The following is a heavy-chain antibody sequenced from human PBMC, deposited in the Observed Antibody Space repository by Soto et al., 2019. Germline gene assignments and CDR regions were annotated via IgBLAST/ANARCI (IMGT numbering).Heavy chain of an antibody. CDR3: AKGATVTTHYQYYGMDV. CDR1: GFTFDDFA. CDR2: VNWDGDTT. D-gene: IGHD4-17*01. J-gene: IGHJ6*02. Sequence: VGSLRLSCAASGFTFDDFAMCWVRQVPGKGLEWISLVNWDGDTTFYADSVKGRFIISRDNSKNSVYLQMNSLRSEDSAMYYCAKGATVTTHYQYYGMDVWGQGTTVTVSS. V-gene: IGHV3-43D*04.